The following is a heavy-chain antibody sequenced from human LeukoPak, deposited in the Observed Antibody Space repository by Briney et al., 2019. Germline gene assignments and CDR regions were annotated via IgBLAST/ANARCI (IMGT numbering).Heavy chain of an antibody. Sequence: ASVKVSCKASGYTFTTYGISWVRQAPGQGLEWMGGITPIFGTANYAQKFQGRVTITADESTSTAYMELSSLRSEDTAVYYCARAYDYVWGSYRYMEDYYYGMDVWGQGTTVTVSS. CDR2: ITPIFGTA. CDR1: GYTFTTYG. J-gene: IGHJ6*02. CDR3: ARAYDYVWGSYRYMEDYYYGMDV. V-gene: IGHV1-69*13. D-gene: IGHD3-16*02.